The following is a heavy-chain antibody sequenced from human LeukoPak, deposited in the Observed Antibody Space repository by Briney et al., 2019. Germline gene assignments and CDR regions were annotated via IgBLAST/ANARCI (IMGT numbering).Heavy chain of an antibody. J-gene: IGHJ6*02. V-gene: IGHV1-2*02. CDR2: INPNSGGT. CDR1: GYTFTGYY. D-gene: IGHD7-27*01. CDR3: ARTSLWVTPWGMDV. Sequence: GASVKVSCKASGYTFTGYYMHWVRQAPGQGLEWMGWINPNSGGTNYAQKFQGRVTMTRNTSISTAYMELSSLRSEDTAVYYCARTSLWVTPWGMDVWGQGTTVTVSS.